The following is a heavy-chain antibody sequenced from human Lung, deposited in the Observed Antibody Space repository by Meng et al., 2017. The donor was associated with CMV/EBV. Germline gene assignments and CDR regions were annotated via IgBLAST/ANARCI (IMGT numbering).Heavy chain of an antibody. CDR1: EFTSSSYS. CDR3: VKGWQQLGDS. CDR2: ISGSSTVT. J-gene: IGHJ4*02. Sequence: SCAASEFTSSSYSMSWIRQAPGKGLQWFSSISGSSTVTYYADSVKGWFTISRDNSNNTLHLQMNSLRADDTAVYYCVKGWQQLGDSWRQGTLVTVSS. D-gene: IGHD5-24*01. V-gene: IGHV3-23*01.